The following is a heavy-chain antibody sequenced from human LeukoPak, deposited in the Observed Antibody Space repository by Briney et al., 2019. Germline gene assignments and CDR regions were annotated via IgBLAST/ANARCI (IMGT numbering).Heavy chain of an antibody. CDR3: ARGFRGYCSGGSCYRKVLFDY. D-gene: IGHD2-15*01. CDR2: INHSGST. J-gene: IGHJ4*02. V-gene: IGHV4-34*01. Sequence: PSETLSLTCAVYGGSFSGYYWSWIRQPPGKGLEWIGEINHSGSTNYNPYLTSRVTISVDTSKNQFSLKLSSVTAAATAVYYCARGFRGYCSGGSCYRKVLFDYWGQGTLVTVSS. CDR1: GGSFSGYY.